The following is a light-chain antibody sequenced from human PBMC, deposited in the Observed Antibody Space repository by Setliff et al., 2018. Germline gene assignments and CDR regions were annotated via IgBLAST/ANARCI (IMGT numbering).Light chain of an antibody. V-gene: IGLV2-14*03. CDR2: DVS. Sequence: SALTQPASVSGSPGQSITISCTGTSSDVGGYNYVSWYQQHPDKAPKLMIFDVSNRPSGVSNRFSGSKSGNTASLTISGLQAEDEADYYCSSYTSSSTQVFGTGTKVTVL. CDR3: SSYTSSSTQV. J-gene: IGLJ1*01. CDR1: SSDVGGYNY.